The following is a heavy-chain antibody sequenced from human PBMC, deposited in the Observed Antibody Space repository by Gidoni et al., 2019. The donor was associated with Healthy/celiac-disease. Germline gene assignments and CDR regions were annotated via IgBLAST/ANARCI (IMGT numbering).Heavy chain of an antibody. CDR3: ARDRGAAAGTPQLPGY. CDR1: GVTFMDYY. CDR2: ISSSSSYT. D-gene: IGHD6-13*01. Sequence: QLQLVEAGGGLVKPGGSLRLSCASSGVTFMDYYMSWLRKAQGKGLEWVSYISSSSSYTNYADSVKGGFTISRDNAKNSLYLQMNSLRAEDTAVYYCARDRGAAAGTPQLPGYWGQGTLVTVSS. J-gene: IGHJ4*02. V-gene: IGHV3-11*06.